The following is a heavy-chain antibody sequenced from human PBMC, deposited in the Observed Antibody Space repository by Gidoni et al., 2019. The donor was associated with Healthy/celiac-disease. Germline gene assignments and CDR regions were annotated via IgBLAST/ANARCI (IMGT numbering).Heavy chain of an antibody. J-gene: IGHJ5*02. CDR3: ARGSRLKLKVRDRYTCYWFDP. V-gene: IGHV4-34*01. CDR1: GGSFSGYY. CDR2: INHSGST. Sequence: QVQLQQWGAGLLKPSATLSLTCAVYGGSFSGYYWSWIRQPPGKGLEWIGEINHSGSTNYNPALKSRVTISVDTSKNQFSLKLSAVTAADTAVYYCARGSRLKLKVRDRYTCYWFDPWGQGTLVTVSS. D-gene: IGHD3-10*01.